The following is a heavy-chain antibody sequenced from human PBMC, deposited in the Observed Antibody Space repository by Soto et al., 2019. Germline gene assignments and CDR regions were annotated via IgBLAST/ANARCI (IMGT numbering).Heavy chain of an antibody. V-gene: IGHV3-66*01. D-gene: IGHD4-17*01. CDR3: ARIDYGDYY. CDR2: IHSGDTT. J-gene: IGHJ4*02. CDR1: GFTVSSNR. Sequence: EVQLVESGGGLVQPGGSLRLSCEASGFTVSSNRMSWVRQAPGKGLEWVSVIHSGDTTYYADSVKGRFSISRDNSKNTLYRQMNTLSVEDTAVYYCARIDYGDYYWGQGTLVTVSS.